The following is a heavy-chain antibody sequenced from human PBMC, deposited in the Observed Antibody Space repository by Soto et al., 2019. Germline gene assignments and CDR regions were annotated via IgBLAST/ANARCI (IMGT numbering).Heavy chain of an antibody. D-gene: IGHD2-8*01. J-gene: IGHJ6*02. CDR1: GYTFTSYD. CDR3: ARGPRVYAPRYYYGMDV. V-gene: IGHV1-8*01. CDR2: MNPNSGNT. Sequence: QVKLVQSGAEVKKPGASVKVSCKASGYTFTSYDINWVRQATGQGLEWMGWMNPNSGNTGYAQKFQGRVTMTRNTSISTAYMELSSLRSEDTAVYYCARGPRVYAPRYYYGMDVWGQGTTVTVSS.